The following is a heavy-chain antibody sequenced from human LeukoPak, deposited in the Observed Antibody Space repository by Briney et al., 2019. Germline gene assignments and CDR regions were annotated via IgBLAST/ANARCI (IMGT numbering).Heavy chain of an antibody. D-gene: IGHD2-15*01. CDR2: ISSSSSTI. V-gene: IGHV3-48*01. J-gene: IGHJ4*02. CDR1: GFTFSSYS. CDR3: AKAGICSGGSCYPLVPDY. Sequence: GGSLRLSCAASGFTFSSYSMNWVHQAPGKGLEWVSYISSSSSTIYYADSVKGRFTISRDNAKNTLYLQMNSLRAEDTAVYYCAKAGICSGGSCYPLVPDYWGQGTLVTVSS.